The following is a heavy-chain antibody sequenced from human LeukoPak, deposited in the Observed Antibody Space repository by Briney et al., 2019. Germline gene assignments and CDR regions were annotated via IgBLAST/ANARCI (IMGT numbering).Heavy chain of an antibody. J-gene: IGHJ4*02. D-gene: IGHD1-26*01. Sequence: GGSLRLSCAASGFNFDAYGMSWVRQAPGKGLEWVAVIYTGGSTSYADSVKGRFTISRDNSKNTLWLQMNSLRVEDTAVYYCARDGVVGVTGMWGQGTLVTVSS. CDR3: ARDGVVGVTGM. CDR2: IYTGGST. CDR1: GFNFDAYG. V-gene: IGHV3-53*01.